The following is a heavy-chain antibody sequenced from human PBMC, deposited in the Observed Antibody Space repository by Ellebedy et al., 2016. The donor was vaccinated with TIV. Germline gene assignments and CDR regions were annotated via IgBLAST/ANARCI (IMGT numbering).Heavy chain of an antibody. CDR2: TKQDGSEK. Sequence: PGGSLRLSCAASGFTFSTYWMGWVRQAAGKGLEWVANTKQDGSEKYYVDSVMGRFTISRDNAKNSLYLQMNSLRADDTAIYYCAKLGGVLSWYADYWGLGTLVTVSS. CDR1: GFTFSTYW. D-gene: IGHD6-13*01. CDR3: AKLGGVLSWYADY. J-gene: IGHJ4*02. V-gene: IGHV3-7*03.